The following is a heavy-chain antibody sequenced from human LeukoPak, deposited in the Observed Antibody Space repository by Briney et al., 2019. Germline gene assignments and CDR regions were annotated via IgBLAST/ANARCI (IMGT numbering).Heavy chain of an antibody. CDR1: GGSFNGYY. J-gene: IGHJ4*02. CDR2: INHRGST. D-gene: IGHD3/OR15-3a*01. Sequence: SETLSLTCAVYGGSFNGYYWSWIRQPPGKGLEWIGEINHRGSTNYNPSLKSRVTISVDTSKNQFSLKLSSVTAADTAVYYCARQTGSGLFILPGGQGTLVTVSS. CDR3: ARQTGSGLFILP. V-gene: IGHV4-34*01.